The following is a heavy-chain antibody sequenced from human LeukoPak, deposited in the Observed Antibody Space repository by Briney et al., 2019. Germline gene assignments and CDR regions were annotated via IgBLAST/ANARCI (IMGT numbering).Heavy chain of an antibody. V-gene: IGHV1-2*02. CDR1: GYTFTGYY. Sequence: APVKVSCKASGYTFTGYYMHWVRQAPGQGLEWMGWINPNSGGTNYAQKFQGRVTMTRDTSISTAYMELSRLRSDDTAVYYCARANDYVWGSYRYYYYYYMDVWGKGTTVTVSS. J-gene: IGHJ6*03. D-gene: IGHD3-16*02. CDR3: ARANDYVWGSYRYYYYYYMDV. CDR2: INPNSGGT.